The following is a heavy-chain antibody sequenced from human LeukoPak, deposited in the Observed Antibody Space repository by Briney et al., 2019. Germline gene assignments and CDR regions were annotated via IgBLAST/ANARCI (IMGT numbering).Heavy chain of an antibody. Sequence: PGRSVTLSCAASGFTFSSFGMHWVGQAPGKGLEWVAVIWYDASDRYYADSVKGRFTISRDNSKNTLFLQMNSLRDDDTAVYYCVRGVGVSRFNYFDRWGQRRLVVVSS. CDR1: GFTFSSFG. CDR3: VRGVGVSRFNYFDR. V-gene: IGHV3-33*01. J-gene: IGHJ5*02. CDR2: IWYDASDR. D-gene: IGHD5-24*01.